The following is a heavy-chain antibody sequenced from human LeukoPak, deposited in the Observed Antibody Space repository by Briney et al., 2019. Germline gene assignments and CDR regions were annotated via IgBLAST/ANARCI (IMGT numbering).Heavy chain of an antibody. V-gene: IGHV4-39*01. Sequence: SETLSLTCTVSGGSISSSSYYWGWIRQPPGKGLEWIGSIYYSGSTYYNPSLKSRVTISVDTSKNQFSLKLSSVTAADTAVYYCARHVRNYQLLFWDMDVWGKGTTVTVSS. J-gene: IGHJ6*03. CDR2: IYYSGST. CDR3: ARHVRNYQLLFWDMDV. D-gene: IGHD2-2*01. CDR1: GGSISSSSYY.